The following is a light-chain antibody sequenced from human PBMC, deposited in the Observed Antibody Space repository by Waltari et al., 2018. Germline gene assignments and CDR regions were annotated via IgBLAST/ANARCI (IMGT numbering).Light chain of an antibody. CDR3: QTWGTGMNWV. J-gene: IGLJ3*02. Sequence: QLVLTQSPSASASLGASVKLTCTLSSGHSSYGIAWHQQQPEKGPRYLMKVNSDGNYSKGEGVPDRFSGSSSGAERYLTISRLQSDDEADYYCQTWGTGMNWVFGGGTKLTVL. V-gene: IGLV4-69*01. CDR1: SGHSSYG. CDR2: VNSDGNY.